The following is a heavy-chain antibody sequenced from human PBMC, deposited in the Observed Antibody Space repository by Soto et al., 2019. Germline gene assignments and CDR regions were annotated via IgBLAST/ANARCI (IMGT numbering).Heavy chain of an antibody. CDR1: GYTFSNYY. CDR2: INPSGGGT. V-gene: IGHV1-46*01. D-gene: IGHD3-10*01. CDR3: ARPPQSGSASYYYIF. Sequence: QVHLVQSGAEVKRPEVSVKVSCKASGYTFSNYYMHWVRQVPGHGLEWMGIINPSGGGTTYPQRVRGRLIMTRDPPTSTVYTQLSRLRSDDTAISFCARPPQSGSASYYYIFWGQGTLVTVSS. J-gene: IGHJ4*02.